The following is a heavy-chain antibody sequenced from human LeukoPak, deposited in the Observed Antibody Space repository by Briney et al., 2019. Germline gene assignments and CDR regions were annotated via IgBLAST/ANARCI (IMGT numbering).Heavy chain of an antibody. V-gene: IGHV4-31*03. CDR2: IYYSGST. J-gene: IGHJ6*02. CDR3: AREVGTVTQNPYYYYGMDV. CDR1: GGSISSGGYY. D-gene: IGHD4-11*01. Sequence: SETLSLTCTVSGGSISSGGYYWSWIRQHPGTGLEWIGYIYYSGSTYYNPSLKSRVTISVDTSKNQFSLKLSSVTAADTAVYYCAREVGTVTQNPYYYYGMDVWGQGTTVTVPS.